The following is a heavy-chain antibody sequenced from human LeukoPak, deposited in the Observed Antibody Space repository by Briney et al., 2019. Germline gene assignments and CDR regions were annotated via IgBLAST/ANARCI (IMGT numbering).Heavy chain of an antibody. CDR2: ISGSGGST. V-gene: IGHV3-23*01. CDR1: GFTFSSYA. Sequence: GGSLRLSCAASGFTFSSYAMSWVRQAPGKGLEWVSAISGSGGSTYYADSVKGRFTISRDNSKNTLYLQMNSLRAEDTAVYYCAKDVRSMAYYGILTGYYTDDAFDIWGQGTMVTVSS. CDR3: AKDVRSMAYYGILTGYYTDDAFDI. J-gene: IGHJ3*02. D-gene: IGHD3-9*01.